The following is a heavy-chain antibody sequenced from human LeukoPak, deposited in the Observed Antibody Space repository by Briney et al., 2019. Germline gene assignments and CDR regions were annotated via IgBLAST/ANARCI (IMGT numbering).Heavy chain of an antibody. CDR3: AKFGSSGLQGY. V-gene: IGHV3-30*02. CDR2: IRNDGNNI. D-gene: IGHD6-6*01. CDR1: GFSFSTYG. Sequence: GGSLRLSCAASGFSFSTYGMHWVRQAPGKGLEWVAFIRNDGNNIRYADSVKGRFTISRDNSKNTLYLQMNSLKSEDTAVYYCAKFGSSGLQGYWGQGTLVTVSS. J-gene: IGHJ4*02.